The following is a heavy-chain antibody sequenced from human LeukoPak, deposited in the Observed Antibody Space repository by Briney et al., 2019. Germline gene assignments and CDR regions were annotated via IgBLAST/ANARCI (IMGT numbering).Heavy chain of an antibody. Sequence: GGSLRLSCAASGFIFRTYGMHWVRQAPGEGLEWVTFIRYDGSDKYYADSVKGRFTISRDNSKNTLFLQMNSLRVEDTAVYYCAKRADYYDSSRALYDAFDLWGQGTMVTVSS. D-gene: IGHD3-16*01. CDR2: IRYDGSDK. CDR3: AKRADYYDSSRALYDAFDL. CDR1: GFIFRTYG. J-gene: IGHJ3*01. V-gene: IGHV3-30*02.